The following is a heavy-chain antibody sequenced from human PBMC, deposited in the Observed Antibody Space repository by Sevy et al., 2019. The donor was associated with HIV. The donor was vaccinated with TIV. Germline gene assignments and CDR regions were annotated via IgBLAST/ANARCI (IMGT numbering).Heavy chain of an antibody. D-gene: IGHD3-22*01. V-gene: IGHV3-64D*06. CDR1: GFTFSSYA. Sequence: GGSLRLSCSASGFTFSSYAMHWVRQAPGKGLENVSAISSNGGSTYYADSVKGRFTISRDNSKNTLYLQMSSLRAEDTAVYYCVKGYYYDSSGYNLWAFDIWGQGTMVTVSS. CDR2: ISSNGGST. J-gene: IGHJ3*02. CDR3: VKGYYYDSSGYNLWAFDI.